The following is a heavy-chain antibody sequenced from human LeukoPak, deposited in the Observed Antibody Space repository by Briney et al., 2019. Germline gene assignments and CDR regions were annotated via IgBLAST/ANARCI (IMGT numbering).Heavy chain of an antibody. CDR1: GGSFGGYY. CDR2: INHSGST. V-gene: IGHV4-34*01. CDR3: ARGGRGWFGELLFDY. D-gene: IGHD3-10*01. J-gene: IGHJ4*02. Sequence: PSETLSLTCAVYGGSFGGYYWSWIRQPPGKGLEWIGEINHSGSTNYNPSLKSRVTISVDTSKNQFSLKLSSVTAADTAVYYCARGGRGWFGELLFDYWGQGTLVTVSS.